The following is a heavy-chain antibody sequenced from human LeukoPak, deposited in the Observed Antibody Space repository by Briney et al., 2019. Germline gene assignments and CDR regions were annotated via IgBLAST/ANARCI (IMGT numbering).Heavy chain of an antibody. Sequence: SQTLSLACTVSGGSISSGDYYWSWIRQPPGKGLEWIGYIYYSGSTYYNPSLKSRVTISVDTSKNQFSLKLSSVTAADTAVYYCARLSYSSSSCWFDPWGQGTLVTVSS. J-gene: IGHJ5*02. CDR3: ARLSYSSSSCWFDP. CDR2: IYYSGST. V-gene: IGHV4-30-4*08. CDR1: GGSISSGDYY. D-gene: IGHD6-6*01.